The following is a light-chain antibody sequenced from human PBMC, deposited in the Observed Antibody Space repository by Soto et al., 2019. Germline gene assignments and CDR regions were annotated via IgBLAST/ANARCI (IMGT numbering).Light chain of an antibody. J-gene: IGLJ1*01. V-gene: IGLV2-14*03. CDR1: SSDVGAYIF. CDR2: DII. CDR3: QSYDSRLSCSV. Sequence: QSALTQPASVSGSPGQSITISCTGTSSDVGAYIFVSWYQQHPGKAPKLMIYDIINRPSGVSNRFSGSKSGNTASLTISGLQAEDEADYYCQSYDSRLSCSVFGTGTKLTVL.